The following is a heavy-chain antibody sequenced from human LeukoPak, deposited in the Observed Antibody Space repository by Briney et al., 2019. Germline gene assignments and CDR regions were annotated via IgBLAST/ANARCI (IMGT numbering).Heavy chain of an antibody. CDR3: ARVNSSSWYVDY. CDR2: IYYSGST. V-gene: IGHV4-59*12. J-gene: IGHJ4*02. D-gene: IGHD6-13*01. Sequence: PSETLYLTCTVSGGSISSYYWSWIRQPPGKGLEWIGYIYYSGSTNYNPSLKSRVTISVDTSKNQFSLKLSSVTAADTAVYYCARVNSSSWYVDYWGQGTLVTVSS. CDR1: GGSISSYY.